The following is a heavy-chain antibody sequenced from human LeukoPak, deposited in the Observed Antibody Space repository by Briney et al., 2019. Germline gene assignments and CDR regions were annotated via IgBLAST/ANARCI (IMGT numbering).Heavy chain of an antibody. Sequence: SETLSLTCTVSGGSISSSSYYWGWIRQPPGKGLEWIGSICYSGCTYYNPSLKSRVPISVETSKNQFSLRLSSVTAADTAVYYCARASYSYDINGWVPFDYWGQGTLVTVSS. V-gene: IGHV4-39*07. CDR1: GGSISSSSYY. CDR3: ARASYSYDINGWVPFDY. CDR2: ICYSGCT. J-gene: IGHJ4*02. D-gene: IGHD3-22*01.